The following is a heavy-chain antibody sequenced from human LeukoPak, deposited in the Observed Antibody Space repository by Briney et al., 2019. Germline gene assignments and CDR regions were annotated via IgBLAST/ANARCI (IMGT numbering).Heavy chain of an antibody. CDR2: ISWNSGSI. Sequence: GGSLRLSCAASGFTFDDYAMHWVRQAPGKGLEWVSGISWNSGSIGYADSVKGRFTISRDNAKNSLYLQMNSLRAEDMALYYCARDRGAKHYDILTGYYDAFDIWGQGTMVTVSS. D-gene: IGHD3-9*01. J-gene: IGHJ3*02. V-gene: IGHV3-9*03. CDR3: ARDRGAKHYDILTGYYDAFDI. CDR1: GFTFDDYA.